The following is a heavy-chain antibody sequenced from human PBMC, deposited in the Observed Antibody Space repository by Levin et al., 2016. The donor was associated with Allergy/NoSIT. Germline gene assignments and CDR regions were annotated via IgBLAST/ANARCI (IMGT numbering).Heavy chain of an antibody. CDR2: ISGSGGST. D-gene: IGHD5-18*01. CDR3: AKISPSAMVGRGDCFDY. Sequence: WIRQPPGKGLEWVSAISGSGGSTYYADSVKGRFTISRDNSKNTLYLQMNSLRAEDTAVYYCAKISPSAMVGRGDCFDYWGQGTLVTVSS. J-gene: IGHJ4*02. V-gene: IGHV3-23*01.